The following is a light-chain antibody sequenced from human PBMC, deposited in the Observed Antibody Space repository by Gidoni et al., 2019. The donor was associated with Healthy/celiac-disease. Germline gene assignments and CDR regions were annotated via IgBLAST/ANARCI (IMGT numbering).Light chain of an antibody. V-gene: IGKV3-20*01. J-gene: IGKJ1*01. CDR2: GAS. Sequence: EIVLTQSPGTLSLSPGERATLSCRASQSVSSSYLAWYQQKPGQAPRLLIYGASSRATGLPDRFSGSRSGTDFTLPISRLEPEDFAVYYCQQYGSSPLWTYGQGTKVEIK. CDR1: QSVSSSY. CDR3: QQYGSSPLWT.